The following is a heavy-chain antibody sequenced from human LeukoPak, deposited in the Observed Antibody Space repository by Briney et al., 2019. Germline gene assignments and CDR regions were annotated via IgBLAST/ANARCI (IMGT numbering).Heavy chain of an antibody. J-gene: IGHJ5*02. CDR3: ARSLGAYYYDSSGYYYERGSWFDP. D-gene: IGHD3-22*01. CDR1: GGSFSGYY. CDR2: IYYSGST. V-gene: IGHV4-59*01. Sequence: TSETLSLTCAVYGGSFSGYYWSWIRQPPGKGLEWIGYIYYSGSTNYNPSLKSRVTISVDTSKNQFSLKLSSVTAADTAVYYCARSLGAYYYDSSGYYYERGSWFDPWGQGTLVTVSS.